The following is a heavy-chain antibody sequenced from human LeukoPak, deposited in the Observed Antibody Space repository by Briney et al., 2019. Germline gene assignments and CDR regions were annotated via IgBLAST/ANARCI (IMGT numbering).Heavy chain of an antibody. CDR2: ISYDGSNK. CDR3: AKGPLIEVAGTTWDY. CDR1: GFTFSSYG. V-gene: IGHV3-30*18. J-gene: IGHJ4*02. Sequence: GGSLRLSCAASGFTFSSYGMHWVRQAPGKGLEWVAVISYDGSNKYYADSVKGRFTISRDNSRNTLHLQMNTLRAEDTAVYYCAKGPLIEVAGTTWDYWGQGTLVTVSS. D-gene: IGHD6-19*01.